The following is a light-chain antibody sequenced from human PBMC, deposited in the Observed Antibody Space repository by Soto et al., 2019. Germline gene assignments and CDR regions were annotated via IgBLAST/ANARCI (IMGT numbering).Light chain of an antibody. CDR1: SSDVGGYNY. Sequence: QSVLTQPGSVSGSPGQSVTISCTGTSSDVGGYNYVSWYQQHPGKDPKVMIYDVSERPSGVPDRFSGSKSVNTASLTISGLQAEDEADYYCCSYAGSPRYVLGTGTKLTVL. CDR2: DVS. V-gene: IGLV2-11*01. J-gene: IGLJ1*01. CDR3: CSYAGSPRYV.